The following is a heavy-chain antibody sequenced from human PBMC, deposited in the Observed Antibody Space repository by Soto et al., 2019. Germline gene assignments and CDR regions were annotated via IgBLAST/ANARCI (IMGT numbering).Heavy chain of an antibody. D-gene: IGHD6-19*01. CDR2: IWYDGSNT. J-gene: IGHJ5*02. V-gene: IGHV3-33*01. CDR3: ASSAA. Sequence: XVSLKLSCAASGFIFSSYGMHWVRQAPGKGLEWVAVIWYDGSNTYYADPVKGRFTISRENSKNTLFLQMNSLRDEDTAVYYCASSAAWGRGTLVTVSS. CDR1: GFIFSSYG.